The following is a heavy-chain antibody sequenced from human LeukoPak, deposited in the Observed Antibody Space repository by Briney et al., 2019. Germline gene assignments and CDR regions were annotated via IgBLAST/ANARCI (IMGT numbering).Heavy chain of an antibody. J-gene: IGHJ3*02. CDR1: GFTFDDYG. V-gene: IGHV3-20*04. Sequence: GSLRLSCAASGFTFDDYGMSWVRQAPGKGLEWVSGINWNGGSTGYADSVKGRFTISRDNAKNSLYLQMNSLRAEDTALYYCARVYGSGSYRESAFDIWGQGTMVTVSS. D-gene: IGHD3-10*01. CDR3: ARVYGSGSYRESAFDI. CDR2: INWNGGST.